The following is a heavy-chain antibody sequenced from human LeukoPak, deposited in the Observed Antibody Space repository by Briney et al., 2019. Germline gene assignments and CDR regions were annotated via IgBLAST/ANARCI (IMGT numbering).Heavy chain of an antibody. Sequence: GGSLRLSCAESGFTFSSYGMHWVRQAPGKGLEWVAFIRYDGSNKYYADSVKGRFTISRDNSKNTLYLQMNSLRAEDTAVYYCAKDDVIEVATIGPKDYWGQGTLVTVSS. CDR3: AKDDVIEVATIGPKDY. D-gene: IGHD5-24*01. CDR2: IRYDGSNK. V-gene: IGHV3-30*02. J-gene: IGHJ4*02. CDR1: GFTFSSYG.